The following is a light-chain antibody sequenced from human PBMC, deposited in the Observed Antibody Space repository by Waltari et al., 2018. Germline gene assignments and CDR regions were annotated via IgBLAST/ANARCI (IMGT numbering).Light chain of an antibody. Sequence: QSAPTQPASVSGSPGQSITISCTGTSSAVGSYNLVSWYQQHPGKAPKLMIYEGSKRPSGVSNRFSGSKSGNTASLTISGLQAEDEADYYCYSYAGSNTFVFGGGTKLTVL. CDR3: YSYAGSNTFV. CDR1: SSAVGSYNL. V-gene: IGLV2-23*03. J-gene: IGLJ2*01. CDR2: EGS.